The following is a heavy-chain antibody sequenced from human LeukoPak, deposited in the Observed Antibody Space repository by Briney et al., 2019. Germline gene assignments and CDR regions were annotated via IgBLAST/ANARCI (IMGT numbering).Heavy chain of an antibody. CDR1: GGSINDYY. CDR3: ARDGGQQLGIDY. J-gene: IGHJ4*02. V-gene: IGHV4-59*12. D-gene: IGHD6-13*01. Sequence: SETLSLTCSVTGGSINDYYWSWIRQPPGKGLEWIGYIYYSGSTNYNPSLKSRVTISVDTSKNQFSLKLSSVTAADTAVYYCARDGGQQLGIDYWGQGTLVTVSS. CDR2: IYYSGST.